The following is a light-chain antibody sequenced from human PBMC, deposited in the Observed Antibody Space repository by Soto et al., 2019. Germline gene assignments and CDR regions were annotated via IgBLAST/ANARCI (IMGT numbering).Light chain of an antibody. CDR3: QQSYGTPIT. Sequence: DIQMTQSPSSLCASLGDIVTITCRASQSISRYLNWYQQKPGKAPNLLIYVASSLQSEVPSRFSGSGSGTDFTLTITSLQPEDFATYYCQQSYGTPITFGQGTRLEIK. V-gene: IGKV1-39*01. J-gene: IGKJ5*01. CDR2: VAS. CDR1: QSISRY.